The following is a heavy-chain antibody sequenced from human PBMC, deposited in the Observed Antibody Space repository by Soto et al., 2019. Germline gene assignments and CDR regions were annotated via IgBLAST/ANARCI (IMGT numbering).Heavy chain of an antibody. Sequence: QVQLQESGPGLVKPSQTLSLTCTVSGGSISSGGYYWSWIRQHPGKGLEWIGYIYYSGSTYYNPSLQSRVTISVDTSKNQFSLKLSSVTAADTAVYYCARWESYCSGGSCYSRRGWFDPWGQGTLVTVSS. CDR3: ARWESYCSGGSCYSRRGWFDP. CDR1: GGSISSGGYY. CDR2: IYYSGST. J-gene: IGHJ5*02. D-gene: IGHD2-15*01. V-gene: IGHV4-31*03.